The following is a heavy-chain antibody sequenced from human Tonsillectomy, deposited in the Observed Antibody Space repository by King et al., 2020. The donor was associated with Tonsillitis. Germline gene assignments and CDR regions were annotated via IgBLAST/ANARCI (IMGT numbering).Heavy chain of an antibody. CDR3: ARGQGGSYFDY. D-gene: IGHD2-15*01. V-gene: IGHV2-70*01. CDR1: GFSLNTAGMC. J-gene: IGHJ4*02. CDR2: IDWDDDK. Sequence: VTLKESGPALVKPTQTLTLTCTFSGFSLNTAGMCVSWIRQPPGKALEWLAFIDWDDDKYYSTSLRTRLTISKDTSKNQVVLTMTNMDPVDTATYYCARGQGGSYFDYWGQGTLVTVSS.